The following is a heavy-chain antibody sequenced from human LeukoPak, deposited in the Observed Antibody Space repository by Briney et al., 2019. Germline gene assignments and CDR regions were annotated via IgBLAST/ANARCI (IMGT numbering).Heavy chain of an antibody. CDR1: GFTVSSNY. V-gene: IGHV3-53*01. CDR3: ARDLEGVAGTGGYYTYYYYMDV. D-gene: IGHD6-19*01. Sequence: GGSLRLSCAASGFTVSSNYMTWVRQAPGEGLEWVSLIYSGGETHYADSVKDRFTISRDNSKNTLYLQMNSLRAEDTAVYYCARDLEGVAGTGGYYTYYYYMDVWGKGTTVTVSS. CDR2: IYSGGET. J-gene: IGHJ6*03.